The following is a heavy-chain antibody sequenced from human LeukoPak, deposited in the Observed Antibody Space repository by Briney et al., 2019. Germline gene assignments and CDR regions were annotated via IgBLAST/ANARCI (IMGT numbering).Heavy chain of an antibody. CDR2: IISSSTYI. Sequence: PGGSLRLSCAASGFTFDSYGMNWVRQAPGKGLEWISSIISSSTYIYYADSVKGRFTISRDNAKNSLYLQMNSLRAEDTAVYYCARAYCSSTRCSYYFDSWGQGTLVTVSS. CDR3: ARAYCSSTRCSYYFDS. D-gene: IGHD2-2*01. V-gene: IGHV3-21*01. J-gene: IGHJ4*02. CDR1: GFTFDSYG.